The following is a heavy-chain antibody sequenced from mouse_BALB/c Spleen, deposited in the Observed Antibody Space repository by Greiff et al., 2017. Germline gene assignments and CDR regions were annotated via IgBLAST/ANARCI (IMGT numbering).Heavy chain of an antibody. Sequence: VQLKESGPGLVAPSQSLSITCTVSGFSLTSYGVHWVRQPPGKGLEWLGMIWGGGSTDYNSALKSRLSISKDNSKSQVFLKMNSLQTDDTAMYYCARNSHSTATGYFDVWGAGTTVTVSS. J-gene: IGHJ1*01. CDR3: ARNSHSTATGYFDV. D-gene: IGHD1-2*01. CDR1: GFSLTSYG. V-gene: IGHV2-6-4*01. CDR2: IWGGGST.